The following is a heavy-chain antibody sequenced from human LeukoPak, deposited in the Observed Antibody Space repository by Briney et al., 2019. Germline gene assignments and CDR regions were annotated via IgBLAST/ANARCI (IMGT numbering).Heavy chain of an antibody. CDR2: IIPIFGTA. CDR1: GGTFSSYA. V-gene: IGHV1-69*06. J-gene: IGHJ4*02. D-gene: IGHD3-16*01. CDR3: TLLGGANKTYYFDY. Sequence: SVKVSCKASGGTFSSYAISWVRQAPGQGLEWMGRIIPIFGTANYAQKFQGRVTITADKSTSTAYMELSSLRSEDTAVYYCTLLGGANKTYYFDYWGQGTLVTVSS.